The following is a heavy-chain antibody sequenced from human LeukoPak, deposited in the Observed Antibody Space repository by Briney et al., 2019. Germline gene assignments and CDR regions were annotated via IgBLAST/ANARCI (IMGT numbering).Heavy chain of an antibody. CDR2: LNQDGSER. Sequence: GGSLRLSCVASGFTFTSYWMSWVRQTPGKGLEGLAHLNQDGSERYYVDSVKGRLTISRENVKNSLYLQMNSLRAADTAVYYCAKCGTGSNFDYWGQGMLVTVSS. CDR1: GFTFTSYW. CDR3: AKCGTGSNFDY. D-gene: IGHD3-10*01. J-gene: IGHJ4*02. V-gene: IGHV3-7*02.